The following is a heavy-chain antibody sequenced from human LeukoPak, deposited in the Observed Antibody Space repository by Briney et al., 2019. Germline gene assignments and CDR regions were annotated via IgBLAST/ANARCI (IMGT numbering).Heavy chain of an antibody. V-gene: IGHV3-7*01. Sequence: PGGSLRLSCAATGFTFSNYWTTWVRQAPGKGLEWVASIKQDGSEKFYVDSVKGRFTISRDNARNSLYLQMNSLRAEDTATYYCARLSTTVAGDDYWGQGTLVTVSS. CDR3: ARLSTTVAGDDY. CDR2: IKQDGSEK. J-gene: IGHJ4*02. D-gene: IGHD1-1*01. CDR1: GFTFSNYW.